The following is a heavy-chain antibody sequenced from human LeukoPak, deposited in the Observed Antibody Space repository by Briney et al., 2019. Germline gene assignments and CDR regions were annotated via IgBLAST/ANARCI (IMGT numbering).Heavy chain of an antibody. CDR1: GYTFIGYY. CDR2: INTNSGGT. J-gene: IGHJ5*02. D-gene: IGHD2-2*01. V-gene: IGHV1-2*02. Sequence: PVKVSCKASGYTFIGYYVHWVRQAPGQGREWMGCINTNSGGTIYAQNFQGRVTMTRDTSISTAYMEVRRVRSDDTAVYYCARDGGIVAVPAANWFDPWGQGTLVTVSS. CDR3: ARDGGIVAVPAANWFDP.